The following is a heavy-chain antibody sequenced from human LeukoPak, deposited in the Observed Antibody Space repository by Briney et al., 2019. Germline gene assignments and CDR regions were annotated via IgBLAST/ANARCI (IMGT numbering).Heavy chain of an antibody. Sequence: GASVKVSCKASGYTFTGYYMHWVRQAPGQGLEWMGWINPNSGGTNYEQKFQGRVTMTRDTSISTAYMELSRLRSDDTAVYYCAREAGRDGYNLDYWGQGTLVTVSS. J-gene: IGHJ4*02. CDR2: INPNSGGT. V-gene: IGHV1-2*02. CDR3: AREAGRDGYNLDY. D-gene: IGHD5-24*01. CDR1: GYTFTGYY.